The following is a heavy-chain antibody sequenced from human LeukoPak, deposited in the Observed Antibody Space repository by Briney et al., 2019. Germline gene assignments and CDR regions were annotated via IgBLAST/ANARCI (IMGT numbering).Heavy chain of an antibody. D-gene: IGHD2-15*01. Sequence: GRSLRLSCAASGFTFSNYAMSWVRQAPGKGLEWVSGISGSGGDTYYADSVKGRFTISRDNSKNTLYLQMNSLRAEDTAVYYCARYHCSVNTCYYFDYWGQGTLVTVSS. V-gene: IGHV3-23*01. CDR3: ARYHCSVNTCYYFDY. CDR2: ISGSGGDT. CDR1: GFTFSNYA. J-gene: IGHJ4*02.